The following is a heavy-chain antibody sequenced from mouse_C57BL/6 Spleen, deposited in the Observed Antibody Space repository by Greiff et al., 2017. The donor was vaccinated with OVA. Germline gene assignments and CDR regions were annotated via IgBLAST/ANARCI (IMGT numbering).Heavy chain of an antibody. J-gene: IGHJ2*01. Sequence: EVHLVESGGGLVKPGGCLKLSCAASGFTFSDYGMHWVRQAPEKGLEWVAYISSGSSTIYYAGTVKGRFTISRDNAKNTLFLQMTSLRSEDTAMYYCARTGTDYWGQGTTLTVSS. D-gene: IGHD4-1*01. CDR3: ARTGTDY. CDR2: ISSGSSTI. CDR1: GFTFSDYG. V-gene: IGHV5-17*01.